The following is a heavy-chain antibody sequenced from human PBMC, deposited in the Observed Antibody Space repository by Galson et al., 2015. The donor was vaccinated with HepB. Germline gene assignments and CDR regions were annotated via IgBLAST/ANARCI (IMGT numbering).Heavy chain of an antibody. CDR1: GYTFTSYG. V-gene: IGHV1-18*04. D-gene: IGHD4-17*01. Sequence: SVKVSCKASGYTFTSYGISWVRQAPGQGLEWMGWISAYNGNTNYAQKLQGRVTMTTDTSTSTAYMELRSLRSDDTAVYYCARLKLRGLQPPRSAFDIWGQGTMVTVSS. CDR2: ISAYNGNT. J-gene: IGHJ3*02. CDR3: ARLKLRGLQPPRSAFDI.